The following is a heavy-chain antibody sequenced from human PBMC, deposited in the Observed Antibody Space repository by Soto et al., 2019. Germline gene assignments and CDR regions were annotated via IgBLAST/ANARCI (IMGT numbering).Heavy chain of an antibody. CDR2: ISASGANI. CDR1: GFTFSDYY. Sequence: PGGSLRLSCAASGFTFSDYYMSWIRQAPGKGLEWISYISASGANIYYADSVQGRFTISRDNAKSSLHLHMNSLTADDTAVYYCASPGVSVSGEGVWGQGTLVTVSS. J-gene: IGHJ4*02. CDR3: ASPGVSVSGEGV. D-gene: IGHD1-1*01. V-gene: IGHV3-11*01.